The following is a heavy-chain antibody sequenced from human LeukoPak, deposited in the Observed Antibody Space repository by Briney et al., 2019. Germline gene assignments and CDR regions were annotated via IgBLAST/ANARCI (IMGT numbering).Heavy chain of an antibody. CDR1: GFTFTGYY. V-gene: IGHV1-46*01. CDR3: AREDSSGYYSGNYYYYGMDV. D-gene: IGHD3-22*01. Sequence: ASVKVSCKASGFTFTGYYMHWVRQAPGQGLEWMGIINPNGGSTSYAQKFQGRVTMTRDTSTSTVYMELSSLRSEDTAVYYCAREDSSGYYSGNYYYYGMDVWGQGTTVTVSS. CDR2: INPNGGST. J-gene: IGHJ6*02.